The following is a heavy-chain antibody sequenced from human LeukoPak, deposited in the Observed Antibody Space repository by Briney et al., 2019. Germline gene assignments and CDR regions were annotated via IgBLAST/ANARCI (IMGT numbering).Heavy chain of an antibody. Sequence: PGRSLRLSCAASGFTFSSYGMHWVRQAPGKGLEWVAVISYDGSNKYYADSVKGRFTTSRDNSKNTLYLQMNSLRAEDTAVYYCAKAGSWYGRAIDYWGQGTLVTVSS. CDR1: GFTFSSYG. J-gene: IGHJ4*02. D-gene: IGHD6-13*01. CDR2: ISYDGSNK. V-gene: IGHV3-30*18. CDR3: AKAGSWYGRAIDY.